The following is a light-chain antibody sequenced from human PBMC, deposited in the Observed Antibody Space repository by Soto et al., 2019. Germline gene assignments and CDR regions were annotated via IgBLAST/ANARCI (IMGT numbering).Light chain of an antibody. CDR3: CSYAGSYTLV. V-gene: IGLV2-11*01. CDR1: SSDVGAYKY. CDR2: DVS. J-gene: IGLJ2*01. Sequence: QSALTQPASVSGSPGQSITISCTGTSSDVGAYKYVYWYQQQPDKAPRLMIYDVSKRPSGVPDRFSGSKSGNTASLTISGLQAEDEADYYCCSYAGSYTLVFGGGTKLTVL.